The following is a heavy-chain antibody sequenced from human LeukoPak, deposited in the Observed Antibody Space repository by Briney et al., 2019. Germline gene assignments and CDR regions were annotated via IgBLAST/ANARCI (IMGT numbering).Heavy chain of an antibody. CDR1: GFTFSSYG. J-gene: IGHJ5*02. CDR2: IWYDGSNK. V-gene: IGHV3-33*06. CDR3: AKEDYGDHTGYNRFDP. Sequence: GGSLRLSCAASGFTFSSYGMHWVRQAPGKGLEWVAVIWYDGSNKYYADSVKGRFTISRDNSKNTLYLQMNSLRAEDTAVYYCAKEDYGDHTGYNRFDPWGQGTLVTVSS. D-gene: IGHD4-17*01.